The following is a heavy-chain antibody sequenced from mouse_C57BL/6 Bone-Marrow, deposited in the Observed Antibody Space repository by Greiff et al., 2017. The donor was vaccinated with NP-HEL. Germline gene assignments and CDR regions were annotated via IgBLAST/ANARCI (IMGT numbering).Heavy chain of an antibody. D-gene: IGHD1-1*01. CDR1: GFTFNTYA. Sequence: GGGLVQPKGSLKLSCAASGFTFNTYAMHWVRQAPGKGLEWVARIRSKSSNYATYYADSVKDRFTISRDDSQSMLYLQMNNLKTEDTAMYYCDYYGSSPAWFAYWGQGTLVTVSA. CDR2: IRSKSSNYAT. V-gene: IGHV10-3*01. J-gene: IGHJ3*01. CDR3: DYYGSSPAWFAY.